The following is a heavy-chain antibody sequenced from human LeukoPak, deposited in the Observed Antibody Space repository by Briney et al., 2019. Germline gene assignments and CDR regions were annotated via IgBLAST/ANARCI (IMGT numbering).Heavy chain of an antibody. Sequence: ASGTLSLTCTVSGGSISSSSHYWGWIRQPPGKGLEWIGSMYYRGSTYHNPSLKSRVTISVDTSKNQFSLKLSSVTAADTAVYYCATTTIRLGYWGQGTLVTVSS. V-gene: IGHV4-39*07. CDR3: ATTTIRLGY. CDR1: GGSISSSSHY. CDR2: MYYRGST. D-gene: IGHD1-26*01. J-gene: IGHJ4*02.